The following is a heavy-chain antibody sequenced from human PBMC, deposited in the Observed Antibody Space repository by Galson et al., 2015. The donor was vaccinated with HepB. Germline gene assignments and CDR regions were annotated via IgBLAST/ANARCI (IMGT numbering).Heavy chain of an antibody. Sequence: CAISGDSVSSNSAAWNWIRQSPSRGLEWLGRTYYRSKWYNDYAVSVKSRITINPDTSKNQFSLQLNSVTPEDTAVYYCARSLGDFWSGYLPTYYYYGMDVWGQGTTVTVSS. J-gene: IGHJ6*02. V-gene: IGHV6-1*01. CDR2: TYYRSKWYN. CDR1: GDSVSSNSAA. D-gene: IGHD3-3*01. CDR3: ARSLGDFWSGYLPTYYYYGMDV.